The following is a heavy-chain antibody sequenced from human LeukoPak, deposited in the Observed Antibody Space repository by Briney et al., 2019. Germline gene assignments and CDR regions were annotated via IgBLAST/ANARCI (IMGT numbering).Heavy chain of an antibody. D-gene: IGHD5-18*01. Sequence: SGGSLRLSCAASGFTFSDYYMSWIRQAPGKGLEWIGSIYYSGSTYYNPSLKSRVTISVDTSKNQFSLKLSSVTAADTAVYYCARHSGYSYGYRGFFDYWGQGTLVTVSS. CDR2: IYYSGST. V-gene: IGHV4-38-2*01. J-gene: IGHJ4*02. CDR1: GFTFSDYY. CDR3: ARHSGYSYGYRGFFDY.